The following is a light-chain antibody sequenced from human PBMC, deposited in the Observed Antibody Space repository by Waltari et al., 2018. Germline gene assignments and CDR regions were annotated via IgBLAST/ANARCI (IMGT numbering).Light chain of an antibody. CDR1: SSEVGGYDS. J-gene: IGLJ2*01. V-gene: IGLV2-14*01. Sequence: QSALTQPASVSGSPGQSITISCTGTSSEVGGYDSVCWYQQHPGKAPNLMIYAVSNRPSGVSHRCSGSKSGNTASLTISGLQAEDEADYYCSSHTGIFGGGTRLTVL. CDR3: SSHTGI. CDR2: AVS.